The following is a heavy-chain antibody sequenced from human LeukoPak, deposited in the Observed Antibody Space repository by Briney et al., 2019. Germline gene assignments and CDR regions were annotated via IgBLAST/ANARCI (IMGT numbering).Heavy chain of an antibody. J-gene: IGHJ4*02. V-gene: IGHV4-38-2*02. CDR1: GYSISSGYY. D-gene: IGHD1-26*01. CDR2: IYHSGST. Sequence: SETLSLTCTVSGYSISSGYYWGWIRQPPGKGLEWIGSIYHSGSTYYNPSLKSRVTISVDTSKNQFSLKLSSVTAADTAVYYCARGSSGGSARHFDYWGQGTLVTVSS. CDR3: ARGSSGGSARHFDY.